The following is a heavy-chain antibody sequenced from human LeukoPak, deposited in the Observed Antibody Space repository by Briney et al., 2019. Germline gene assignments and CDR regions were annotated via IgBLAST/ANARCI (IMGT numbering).Heavy chain of an antibody. CDR3: ARWNGYDPSDDY. V-gene: IGHV1-2*02. J-gene: IGHJ4*02. CDR1: GYTFTSYG. CDR2: INPNSGGT. D-gene: IGHD5-12*01. Sequence: GASVTVSCKASGYTFTSYGISWVRQAPGQGLEWMGWINPNSGGTNYAQKFQGRVTITRDTSISTAYMELSRLRSDDTAVYYCARWNGYDPSDDYWGQGTLVTVSS.